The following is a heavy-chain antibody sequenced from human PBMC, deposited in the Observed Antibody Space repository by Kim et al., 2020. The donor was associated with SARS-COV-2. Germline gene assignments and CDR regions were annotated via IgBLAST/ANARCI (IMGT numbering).Heavy chain of an antibody. J-gene: IGHJ4*02. Sequence: GGSLRLSCVASGFTFSGYGMYWLRQAPGKGLEWVALIWYDGSKTKYADSVKGRFTISRDDSKSTLYLQMNSLRADDTALYYCARDPATITSYFDYWGQGTLVTVSS. CDR1: GFTFSGYG. CDR3: ARDPATITSYFDY. CDR2: IWYDGSKT. V-gene: IGHV3-33*07.